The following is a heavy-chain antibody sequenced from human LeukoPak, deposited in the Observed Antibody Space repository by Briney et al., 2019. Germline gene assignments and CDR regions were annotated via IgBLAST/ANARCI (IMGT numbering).Heavy chain of an antibody. CDR3: ASAGITMSLLYY. Sequence: GGSLRPSCAASGFTFSSYSMNWVRQAPGKGLEWVSSISSSSSYIYYADSVKGRFTISRDNAKNSLYLQMNSLRAEDTAVYYCASAGITMSLLYYWGQGTLVTVSS. CDR2: ISSSSSYI. V-gene: IGHV3-21*01. D-gene: IGHD3-22*01. CDR1: GFTFSSYS. J-gene: IGHJ4*02.